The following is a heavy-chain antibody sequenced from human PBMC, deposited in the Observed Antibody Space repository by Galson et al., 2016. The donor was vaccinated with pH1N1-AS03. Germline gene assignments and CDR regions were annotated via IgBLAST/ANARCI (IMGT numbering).Heavy chain of an antibody. D-gene: IGHD2-15*01. V-gene: IGHV3-66*02. Sequence: SLRLSCAASGLSVSINYMTWVRQAPGKGLEWVSLISDGGYTYYPDSVKGRFTISRDNSKNTLYLQMNSLRVEDTAIYYCARDRVVDATYYYYYYGMDVWGQGTAVTVSS. J-gene: IGHJ6*02. CDR3: ARDRVVDATYYYYYYGMDV. CDR1: GLSVSINY. CDR2: ISDGGYT.